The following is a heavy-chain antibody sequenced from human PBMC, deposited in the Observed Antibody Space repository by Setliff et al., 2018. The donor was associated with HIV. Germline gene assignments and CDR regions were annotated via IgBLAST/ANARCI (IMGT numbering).Heavy chain of an antibody. D-gene: IGHD3-22*01. Sequence: GASVKVSCKASGYTFTNFYMHWVRQAPGQGLEWMGIINPGGGNTRYAQRYQGRVSMTRDTSTGTVYMELSSLRTEDTAVYYCARDYFDSSAYHYGFGAFDIWGQGTMVTVSS. CDR1: GYTFTNFY. V-gene: IGHV1-46*01. J-gene: IGHJ3*02. CDR2: INPGGGNT. CDR3: ARDYFDSSAYHYGFGAFDI.